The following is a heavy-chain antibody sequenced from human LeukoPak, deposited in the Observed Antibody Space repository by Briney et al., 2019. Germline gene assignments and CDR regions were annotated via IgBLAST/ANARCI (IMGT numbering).Heavy chain of an antibody. Sequence: SETLSLTCSVCGGSISSSSYYWGWIRQPPGRGLEGIGSIYYSGSTYYNPSLKSRVTISVDTSKNQYSLKLSSVTAADTAVYYYARQRGGWLPNSNFDYWGQGTLVTVSS. D-gene: IGHD5-24*01. CDR3: ARQRGGWLPNSNFDY. J-gene: IGHJ4*02. CDR2: IYYSGST. V-gene: IGHV4-39*01. CDR1: GGSISSSSYY.